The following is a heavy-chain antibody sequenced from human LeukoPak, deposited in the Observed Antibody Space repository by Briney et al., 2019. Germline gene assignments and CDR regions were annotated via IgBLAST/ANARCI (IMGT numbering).Heavy chain of an antibody. V-gene: IGHV3-48*01. Sequence: PGGSLRLSCAASGFTFSDYSMNWVRQAPGKGLEWVSDISSRSSTKYYADSVKGRFTISRDNAKNSLYLQMNSLRAEDTAIYYCARGSSPIDFWGQGSLVTVSS. CDR1: GFTFSDYS. J-gene: IGHJ4*02. CDR3: ARGSSPIDF. D-gene: IGHD6-13*01. CDR2: ISSRSSTK.